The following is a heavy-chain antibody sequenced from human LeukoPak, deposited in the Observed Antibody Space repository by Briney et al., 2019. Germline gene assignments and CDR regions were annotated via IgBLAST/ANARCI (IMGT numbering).Heavy chain of an antibody. CDR1: GFTFSNYE. V-gene: IGHV3-48*03. CDR2: ISSSGSTI. D-gene: IGHD3-3*01. CDR3: ARGSITIFGLVTL. J-gene: IGHJ4*02. Sequence: GGSLRLSCAASGFTFSNYEMNWVRQAPGKGLEWVSYISSSGSTIYYADSVKGRFTISRDNAKNSLYLQMNSLRVEDTAVYYCARGSITIFGLVTLWGQGTLVTVSS.